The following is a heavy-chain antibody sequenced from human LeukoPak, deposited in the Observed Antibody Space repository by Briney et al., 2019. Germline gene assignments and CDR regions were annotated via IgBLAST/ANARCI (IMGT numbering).Heavy chain of an antibody. CDR3: ARDRRRITIFGVGPDY. Sequence: GGSLRLSCAASGFTFSDYYMSWIRQAPGKGLEWVSYISSSGSTIYYADSVKGRFTISRDNAKNSLYLQMSSLRAEDTAVYYCARDRRRITIFGVGPDYWGQGTLVTVSS. CDR1: GFTFSDYY. J-gene: IGHJ4*02. CDR2: ISSSGSTI. V-gene: IGHV3-11*04. D-gene: IGHD3-3*01.